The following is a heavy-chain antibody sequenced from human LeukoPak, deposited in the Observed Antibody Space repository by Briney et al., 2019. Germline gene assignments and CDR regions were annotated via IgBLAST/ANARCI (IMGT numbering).Heavy chain of an antibody. J-gene: IGHJ3*02. D-gene: IGHD1-26*01. Sequence: GGSLRLSCAASGFTFSDHYMSWIRQAPGKGLEWVSGINWSGGSIAYVDSVKGRFTISRDNAKNSLYLQMNSLRAEDTALYYCATRSGSYYDAFDIWGQGTMVTVSS. CDR1: GFTFSDHY. CDR3: ATRSGSYYDAFDI. CDR2: INWSGGSI. V-gene: IGHV3-20*04.